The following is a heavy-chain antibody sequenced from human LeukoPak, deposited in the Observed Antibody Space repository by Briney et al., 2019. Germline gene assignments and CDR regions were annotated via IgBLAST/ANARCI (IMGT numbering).Heavy chain of an antibody. V-gene: IGHV3-48*04. CDR1: GFTFNTYG. CDR2: ISSSGNST. CDR3: ARDGGSSWYFDY. Sequence: GGSLRLSCAASGFTFNTYGMSWVRQAPGKGLEWVSYISSSGNSTYYSDSVRGRFTISRDNAKNSLHLQMNSLRAEDTAVYYCARDGGSSWYFDYWGQGTLVTVSS. J-gene: IGHJ4*02. D-gene: IGHD6-13*01.